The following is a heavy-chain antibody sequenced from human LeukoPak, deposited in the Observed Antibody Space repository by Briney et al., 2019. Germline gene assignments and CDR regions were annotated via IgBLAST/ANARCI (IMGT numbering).Heavy chain of an antibody. CDR1: VITFSSYT. CDR3: ARDGGWQDSSGYYYFDY. D-gene: IGHD3-22*01. Sequence: GGSLRLSWAAAVITFSSYTVHWVRQAPCKGLEWVEVISYDGSNKYYADSVKGRFTISRDNSKNTLYLQMNSLRAEDTAVYYCARDGGWQDSSGYYYFDYWGQGTLVTVSS. CDR2: ISYDGSNK. J-gene: IGHJ4*02. V-gene: IGHV3-30-3*01.